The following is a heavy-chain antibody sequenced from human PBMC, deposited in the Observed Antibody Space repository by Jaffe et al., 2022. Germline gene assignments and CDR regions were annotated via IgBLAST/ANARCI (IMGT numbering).Heavy chain of an antibody. CDR3: ARGVFTIFASHLNWFDP. V-gene: IGHV4-4*02. CDR2: IYHSGST. CDR1: GGSISSSNW. J-gene: IGHJ5*02. Sequence: QVQLQESGPGLVKPSGTLSLTCAVSGGSISSSNWWSWVRQPPGKGLEWIGEIYHSGSTNYNPSLKSRVTISVDKSKNQFSLKLSSVTAADTAVYYCARGVFTIFASHLNWFDPWGQGTLVTVSS. D-gene: IGHD3-3*01.